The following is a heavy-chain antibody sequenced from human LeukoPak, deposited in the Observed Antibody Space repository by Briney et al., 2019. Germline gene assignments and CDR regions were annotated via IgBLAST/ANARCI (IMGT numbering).Heavy chain of an antibody. Sequence: GGSLRLSCAASGFTFSSYAMSWVRQAPGKGLEWVSAISGSGGSTYYADSVKGRFTISRDNSKNTLYLQMNSLRAEDTAVYYCAKAPVSYDSSGYYFDYWGRGTLVTVSS. CDR1: GFTFSSYA. CDR3: AKAPVSYDSSGYYFDY. J-gene: IGHJ4*02. V-gene: IGHV3-23*01. CDR2: ISGSGGST. D-gene: IGHD3-22*01.